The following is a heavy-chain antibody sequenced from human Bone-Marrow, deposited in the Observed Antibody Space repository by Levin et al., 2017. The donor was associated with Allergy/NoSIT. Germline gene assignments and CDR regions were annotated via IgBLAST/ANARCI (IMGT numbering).Heavy chain of an antibody. Sequence: SETLSLTCAVYTGSFSGYYWSWIRQPPGKGLEWIAEINHSGSTNYNPSLKSRVSMSVDTSKNQFSLSLSSVTAADTSVYYCARGVPADKKGNSLIAPRRSYWYFDLWGRGTLVTVSS. J-gene: IGHJ2*01. D-gene: IGHD2-2*01. CDR2: INHSGST. CDR3: ARGVPADKKGNSLIAPRRSYWYFDL. CDR1: TGSFSGYY. V-gene: IGHV4-34*01.